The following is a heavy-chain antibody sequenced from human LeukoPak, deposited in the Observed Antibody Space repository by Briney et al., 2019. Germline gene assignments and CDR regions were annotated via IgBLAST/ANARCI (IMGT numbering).Heavy chain of an antibody. CDR2: VYYRSKWSK. CDR3: ARGDQDFDF. V-gene: IGHV6-1*01. Sequence: SQTLSLTCGISGDSVSSKSVLNWIRQSPSRGLEWLGRVYYRSKWSKNYAVSVKSRITINPDTSTNQFSLQLSSVTAEDTAVYYCARGDQDFDFWGQGTLVTVSS. J-gene: IGHJ4*02. CDR1: GDSVSSKSV. D-gene: IGHD5-24*01.